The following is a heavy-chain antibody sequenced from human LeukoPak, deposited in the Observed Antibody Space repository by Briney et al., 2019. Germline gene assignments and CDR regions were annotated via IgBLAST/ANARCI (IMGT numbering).Heavy chain of an antibody. J-gene: IGHJ4*02. CDR2: ISNDVTTT. CDR3: ARDYYGSGSY. CDR1: GFTFSGYW. D-gene: IGHD3-10*01. Sequence: GGSLRLSCAASGFTFSGYWMLWVRQAPGKGLVWVSRISNDVTTTNYADSVKGRFTISRDNAKNTLYLQMNSLRAEDTAVYYCARDYYGSGSYWGQGALVTVSS. V-gene: IGHV3-74*01.